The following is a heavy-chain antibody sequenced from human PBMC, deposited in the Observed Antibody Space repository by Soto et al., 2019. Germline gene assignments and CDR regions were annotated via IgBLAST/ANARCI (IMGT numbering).Heavy chain of an antibody. CDR3: ARAGIVATTQLGWFDP. J-gene: IGHJ5*02. V-gene: IGHV3-33*01. CDR2: IWPDGNNK. D-gene: IGHD1-26*01. CDR1: GFTFSNYG. Sequence: QVQLVESGGGVVQPGRSLRLSCAASGFTFSNYGIHWVRQAPGKGLEWVAVIWPDGNNKYYPDSVKGRFTISRDNSKNTLYQQMNSLKAEDTAVYYCARAGIVATTQLGWFDPWGQGTLVTVSS.